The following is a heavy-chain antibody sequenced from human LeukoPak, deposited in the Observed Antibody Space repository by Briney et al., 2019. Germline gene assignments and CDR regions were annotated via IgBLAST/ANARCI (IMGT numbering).Heavy chain of an antibody. J-gene: IGHJ6*03. CDR3: ARSELGYNYYYMDV. CDR1: GLSFSNYA. D-gene: IGHD3-10*01. V-gene: IGHV3-21*01. Sequence: GGSLRLSCAASGLSFSNYAMNWVRQAPGKGLEWVSSISSSSSYIYYADSVKGRFTISRDNAKKSLYLQMNSLRAEDTAVYYCARSELGYNYYYMDVWGKGTTVTISS. CDR2: ISSSSSYI.